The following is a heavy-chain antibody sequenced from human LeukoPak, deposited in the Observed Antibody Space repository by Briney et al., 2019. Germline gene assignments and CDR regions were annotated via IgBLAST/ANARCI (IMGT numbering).Heavy chain of an antibody. D-gene: IGHD4-17*01. CDR1: GFTFSSYE. CDR2: ISSSGNTV. V-gene: IGHV3-48*03. Sequence: GGSLRLSCAASGFTFSSYEMNWVRQAPGKGLEWVSHISSSGNTVYYADSVKGRFTISRDNAKNSLYLEMNSLRAEDTAVYYCARILITVTTFDYWGQGTLVTVSS. CDR3: ARILITVTTFDY. J-gene: IGHJ4*02.